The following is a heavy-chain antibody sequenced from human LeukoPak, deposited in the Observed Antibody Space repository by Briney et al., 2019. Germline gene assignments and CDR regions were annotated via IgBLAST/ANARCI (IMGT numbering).Heavy chain of an antibody. CDR3: AGDSSGAVRGVIAFDY. J-gene: IGHJ4*02. V-gene: IGHV1-46*01. Sequence: ASVEVSCKASGYTFTSYYMHWVRQAPGQGLEWMGIINPSGGSTSYAQKFQGRVTMTRDTSTSTVYMELSSLRCEDAAVYYCAGDSSGAVRGVIAFDYWGQGNRVTVSS. CDR2: INPSGGST. D-gene: IGHD3-10*01. CDR1: GYTFTSYY.